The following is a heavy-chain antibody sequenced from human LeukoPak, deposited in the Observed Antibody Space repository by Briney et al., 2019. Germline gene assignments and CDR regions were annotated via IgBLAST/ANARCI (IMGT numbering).Heavy chain of an antibody. CDR2: ISYDGSNK. D-gene: IGHD2-15*01. Sequence: GGSLRLSCAASGFTFSSYGMHWVRQAPGKGLEWVAVISYDGSNKYYADSVKGRFTISRDNAKNSLYLQMNSLRAEDTAVYYCARESLRYSRWGQGTLVTVSS. V-gene: IGHV3-30*03. CDR3: ARESLRYSR. J-gene: IGHJ4*02. CDR1: GFTFSSYG.